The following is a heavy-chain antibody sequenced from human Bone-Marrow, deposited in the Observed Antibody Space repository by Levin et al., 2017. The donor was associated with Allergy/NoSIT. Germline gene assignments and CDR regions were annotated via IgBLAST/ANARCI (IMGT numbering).Heavy chain of an antibody. CDR2: MYSGGST. Sequence: PGGSLRLSCAASGFTVGNNYMSWVRQAPGKGLEGVSNMYSGGSTHYTDSVKGRFTISRDSSKNTLYLHMNSLRAEDTAVYYCATSPTSGYWGQGTLVTVSS. CDR1: GFTVGNNY. J-gene: IGHJ4*02. CDR3: ATSPTSGY. V-gene: IGHV3-53*01.